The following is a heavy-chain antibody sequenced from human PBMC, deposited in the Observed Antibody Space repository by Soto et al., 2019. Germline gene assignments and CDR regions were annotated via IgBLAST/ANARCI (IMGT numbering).Heavy chain of an antibody. CDR3: ARSDWFDP. CDR2: IKSDGSST. CDR1: GFTFSTYW. Sequence: EVQLVESGGGLVQPGGSLSLSCEASGFTFSTYWMHWVRQAPGKGLVWVSRIKSDGSSTTYADSVKGRFTISRDNAKNTLYLQMNSLRVEDTAVYYCARSDWFDPWGQGTLVTVSS. V-gene: IGHV3-74*01. J-gene: IGHJ5*02.